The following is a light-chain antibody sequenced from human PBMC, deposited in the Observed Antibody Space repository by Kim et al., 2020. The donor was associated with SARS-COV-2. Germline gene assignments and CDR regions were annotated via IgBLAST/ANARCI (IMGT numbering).Light chain of an antibody. V-gene: IGKV1-27*01. Sequence: SASVGDGLPITCRASQDIANYLAWYQQKPGKVPKLLVYAASALKSGVPSRFSGRRSGTDFTLTISNLQPEDVATYYCQKYDSAPWTFGQGTKLEI. CDR3: QKYDSAPWT. J-gene: IGKJ1*01. CDR2: AAS. CDR1: QDIANY.